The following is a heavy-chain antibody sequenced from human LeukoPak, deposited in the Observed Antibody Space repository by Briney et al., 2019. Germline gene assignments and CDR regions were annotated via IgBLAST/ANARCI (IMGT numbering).Heavy chain of an antibody. D-gene: IGHD3-10*01. Sequence: PGGSLRLSCAASGFTFSSYAMHWVRQAPGKGLEWVAVISYDGSNKYYADSVKGRFTISRDNSKNTLYLQMNSLRVEDTAVYFCAKGSTSGFSELDVWGQGTTVTVSS. CDR3: AKGSTSGFSELDV. CDR1: GFTFSSYA. J-gene: IGHJ6*02. CDR2: ISYDGSNK. V-gene: IGHV3-30-3*01.